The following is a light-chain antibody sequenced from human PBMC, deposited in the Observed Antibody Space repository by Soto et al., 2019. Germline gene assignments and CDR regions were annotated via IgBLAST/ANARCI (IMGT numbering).Light chain of an antibody. V-gene: IGLV2-14*01. J-gene: IGLJ3*02. Sequence: QSALTQPASVSGSPGQSITISCIGTSSEVGGYDYVSWYRQHPGKAPKLMIYDVSNRASGVSNRFSGSKSGNTASLTISGLQAEDEADYYCCSFTSITGVVVFGGGTKVTVL. CDR2: DVS. CDR3: CSFTSITGVVV. CDR1: SSEVGGYDY.